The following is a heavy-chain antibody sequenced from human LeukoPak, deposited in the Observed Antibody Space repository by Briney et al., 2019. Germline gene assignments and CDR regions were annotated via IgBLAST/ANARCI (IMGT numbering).Heavy chain of an antibody. J-gene: IGHJ4*02. V-gene: IGHV1-2*02. Sequence: ASVKVSCKASGYTFSDYYMRWVRHAPGQGLEWMGWINPKNGGTDYAQKFRGRVTMTSDTSISTVYMELTSLTSDDTAVYYCARNLASNLPFSNGHSHWGQGTLVTVSS. CDR1: GYTFSDYY. CDR2: INPKNGGT. CDR3: ARNLASNLPFSNGHSH. D-gene: IGHD2-8*01.